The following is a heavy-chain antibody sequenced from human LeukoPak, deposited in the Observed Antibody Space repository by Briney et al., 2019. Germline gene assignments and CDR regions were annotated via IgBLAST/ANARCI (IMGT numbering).Heavy chain of an antibody. CDR2: ISYDGSNK. V-gene: IGHV3-30*18. CDR1: GFTFSSYG. CDR3: AKEQVGYSYGHMYYFDY. Sequence: GRSLRLSCAASGFTFSSYGMHWVRQAPGKGLEWVAVISYDGSNKYYADSVMGRFTISRDNSKNTLYLQMNSLRAEDTAVYYCAKEQVGYSYGHMYYFDYWGQGTLVTVSS. J-gene: IGHJ4*02. D-gene: IGHD5-18*01.